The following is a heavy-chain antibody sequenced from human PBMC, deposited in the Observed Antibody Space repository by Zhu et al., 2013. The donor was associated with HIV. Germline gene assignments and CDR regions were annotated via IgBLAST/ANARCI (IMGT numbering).Heavy chain of an antibody. CDR2: IIPISGVA. CDR3: AGSYCTNGVCSMAYS. V-gene: IGHV1-69*01. Sequence: QVQLVQSGAEVKKPGSSVRVSCKASGGTFTNYAISWVRQAPGQGLEWMGWIIPISGVANYAQKFQGRVSITADESTSTANMELSSLRSEDTAVYYCAGSYCTNGVCSMAYSWGQGTLVSVSS. J-gene: IGHJ4*02. CDR1: GGTFTNYA. D-gene: IGHD2-8*01.